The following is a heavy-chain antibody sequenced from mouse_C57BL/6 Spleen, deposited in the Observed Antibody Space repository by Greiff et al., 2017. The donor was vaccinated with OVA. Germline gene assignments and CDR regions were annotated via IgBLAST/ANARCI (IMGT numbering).Heavy chain of an antibody. J-gene: IGHJ1*03. Sequence: QVQLKQPGAELVKPGASVKMSCKASGYTFTSYWITWVKQRPGQGLEWIGDIYPGSGSTNYNEKFKSKATLTVDTSSSTAYMQLSSLTSEDSAVYYCARTTVVATHWYFDVWGTGTTVTVSS. CDR1: GYTFTSYW. D-gene: IGHD1-1*01. V-gene: IGHV1-55*01. CDR2: IYPGSGST. CDR3: ARTTVVATHWYFDV.